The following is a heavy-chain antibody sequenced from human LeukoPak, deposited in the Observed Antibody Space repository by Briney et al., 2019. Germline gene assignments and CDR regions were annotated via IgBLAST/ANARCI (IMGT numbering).Heavy chain of an antibody. J-gene: IGHJ4*02. CDR1: GFVFTDYY. V-gene: IGHV3-33*08. CDR3: AREGNAKGDYGEGFDY. CDR2: IWYDGSNK. D-gene: IGHD4-17*01. Sequence: GGSLRLSCVTSGFVFTDYYMSWIRQAPGKGLEWVAVIWYDGSNKYYADSVKGRFTISRDNSKNTLYLQMNSLRAEDTAVYYCAREGNAKGDYGEGFDYWGQGTLVTVSS.